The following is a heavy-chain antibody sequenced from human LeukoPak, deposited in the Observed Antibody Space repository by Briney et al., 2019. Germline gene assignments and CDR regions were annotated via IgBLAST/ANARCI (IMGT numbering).Heavy chain of an antibody. J-gene: IGHJ4*02. CDR3: ARSPYSSSSRYYFDY. CDR2: INPNSGGT. D-gene: IGHD6-6*01. Sequence: ASVKVSCKASGYTFTGDYMHGVRQAPGQGLECMGCINPNSGGTNYAQKFQGRVTMTRDTSISTAYMELSRLRSDDTAVYYCARSPYSSSSRYYFDYWGQGTLVTVSS. V-gene: IGHV1-2*02. CDR1: GYTFTGDY.